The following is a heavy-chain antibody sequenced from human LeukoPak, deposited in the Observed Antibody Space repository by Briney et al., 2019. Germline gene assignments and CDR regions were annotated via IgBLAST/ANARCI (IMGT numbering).Heavy chain of an antibody. V-gene: IGHV4-59*08. Sequence: SETLSLTCTVSGGSISSYYWSWIRQPPGKGLEWIGYIYYSGSTNYNPSPKSRVTISVDTSKNHFSLKLSSVTAADTAVYYCALSSGSYYRFDYWGQGPLVTVSS. CDR3: ALSSGSYYRFDY. CDR1: GGSISSYY. J-gene: IGHJ4*02. D-gene: IGHD1-26*01. CDR2: IYYSGST.